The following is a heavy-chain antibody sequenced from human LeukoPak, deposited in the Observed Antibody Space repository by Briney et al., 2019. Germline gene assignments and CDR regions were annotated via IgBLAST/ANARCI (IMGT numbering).Heavy chain of an antibody. CDR2: ISGSGLPT. CDR3: AKDYVVGSIDY. Sequence: GGSLRLSCEGSGFTFSAYAMSWLRQAPGKGLEWVSGISGSGLPTYYADSVMGRFTISRDNAKNTLFLQMNSLRAEDSAVYYCAKDYVVGSIDYWGQGTLVTVSS. V-gene: IGHV3-23*01. J-gene: IGHJ4*02. CDR1: GFTFSAYA. D-gene: IGHD2-21*01.